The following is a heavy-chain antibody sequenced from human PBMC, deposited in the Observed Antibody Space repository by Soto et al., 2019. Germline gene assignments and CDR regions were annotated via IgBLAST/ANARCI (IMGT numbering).Heavy chain of an antibody. Sequence: VPLLESGGGLVQPGGSLRLSCAASGFNFRNYAMNWVRQAPGKGLEWVSAISGGGGSTYYADSVKGRFTSSRDNSKNTLYLQMNSLRAEDTALYYCAKELSYSSNWFYDFWGQGTLVTVSS. CDR2: ISGGGGST. D-gene: IGHD6-13*01. CDR1: GFNFRNYA. V-gene: IGHV3-23*01. J-gene: IGHJ4*02. CDR3: AKELSYSSNWFYDF.